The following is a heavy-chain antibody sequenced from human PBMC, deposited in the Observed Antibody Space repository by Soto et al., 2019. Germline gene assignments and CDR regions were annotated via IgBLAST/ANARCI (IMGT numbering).Heavy chain of an antibody. Sequence: LRLSCAASGFMFNTYALSWVRQAPGRGPEWVSVISGSDGSTSYADSVKGRFTISRDNSRNTLYLQMNSLRPEDTAVYYCAKKVNSGPGSQYFDYWGQGTLVTV. CDR1: GFMFNTYA. CDR3: AKKVNSGPGSQYFDY. CDR2: ISGSDGST. D-gene: IGHD3-10*01. J-gene: IGHJ4*02. V-gene: IGHV3-23*01.